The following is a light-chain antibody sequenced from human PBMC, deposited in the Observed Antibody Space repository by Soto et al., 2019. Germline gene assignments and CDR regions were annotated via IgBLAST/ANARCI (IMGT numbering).Light chain of an antibody. J-gene: IGKJ1*01. Sequence: DIPMTQSPSTLSASVGDRVTITCRASQSISSWLAWYQQKPGKAPKLLIYKASSLESGVPSRFSDSGSGTEFSLTISSLQPDDFETYYCHQYNSYPTFGQGAKVEIK. V-gene: IGKV1-5*03. CDR1: QSISSW. CDR3: HQYNSYPT. CDR2: KAS.